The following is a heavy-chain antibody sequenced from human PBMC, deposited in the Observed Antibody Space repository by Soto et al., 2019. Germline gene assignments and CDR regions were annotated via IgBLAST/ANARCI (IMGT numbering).Heavy chain of an antibody. CDR3: ARQHHIAAAGPTYNWFDP. CDR1: GYTFTGYY. Sequence: SVKVSCKASGYTFTGYYMHWVRQAPGQGLEWMGGIIPIFGTANYAQKFQGRVTITADESTSTAYMELSRLRSDDTAVYYCARQHHIAAAGPTYNWFDPWGQGTLVTVSS. V-gene: IGHV1-69*13. J-gene: IGHJ5*02. CDR2: IIPIFGTA. D-gene: IGHD6-13*01.